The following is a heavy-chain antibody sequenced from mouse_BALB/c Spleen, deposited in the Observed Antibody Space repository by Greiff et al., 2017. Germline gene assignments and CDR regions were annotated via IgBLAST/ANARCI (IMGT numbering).Heavy chain of an antibody. CDR1: GFTFSSYG. V-gene: IGHV5-6*01. Sequence: EVKLVESGGDLVKPGGSLKLSCAASGFTFSSYGMSWVRQTPDKRLEWVATISSGGSYTYYPDSVKGRFTISRDNAKNTLYLQMSSLKSEDTAMDYCARLGGNLYFDYWGQGTTLTVSS. CDR3: ARLGGNLYFDY. D-gene: IGHD2-1*01. J-gene: IGHJ2*01. CDR2: ISSGGSYT.